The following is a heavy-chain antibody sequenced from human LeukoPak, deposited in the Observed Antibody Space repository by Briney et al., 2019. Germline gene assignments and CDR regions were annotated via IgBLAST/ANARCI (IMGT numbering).Heavy chain of an antibody. J-gene: IGHJ1*01. CDR3: ARAPSDCSGGSCYLEYFQH. D-gene: IGHD2-15*01. CDR2: VYYRVNT. Sequence: SETLSLTCTVSGGSGDSINTYYWNWIRQPPGKGLEWIGYVYYRVNTNYNPSLKSRLTISVDTSKSQFSLKLSSVTAADTAVYYCARAPSDCSGGSCYLEYFQHWGQGTLVTVSS. CDR1: GGSGDSINTYY. V-gene: IGHV4-59*12.